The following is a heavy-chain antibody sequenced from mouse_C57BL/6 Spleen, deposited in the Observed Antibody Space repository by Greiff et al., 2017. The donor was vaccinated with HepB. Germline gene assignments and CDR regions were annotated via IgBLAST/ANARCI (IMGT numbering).Heavy chain of an antibody. V-gene: IGHV5-16*01. CDR3: ARERGNYGDAMDY. CDR2: INYDGSST. Sequence: EVKLMESEGGLVQPGSSMKLSCTASGFTFSDYYMAWVRQVPEKGLEWVANINYDGSSTYYLDSLKSRFIISRDNAKNILYLQMSSLKSEDTATYYCARERGNYGDAMDYWGQGTSVTVSS. CDR1: GFTFSDYY. J-gene: IGHJ4*01. D-gene: IGHD2-1*01.